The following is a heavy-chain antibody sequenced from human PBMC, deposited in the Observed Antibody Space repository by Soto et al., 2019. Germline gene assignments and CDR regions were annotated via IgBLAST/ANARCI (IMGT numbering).Heavy chain of an antibody. D-gene: IGHD3-22*01. V-gene: IGHV1-8*01. CDR3: TRRARIGKQLWLPFDS. CDR1: GYTFRDYD. J-gene: IGHJ4*02. CDR2: MNPNSGNT. Sequence: QVQLVQSGAEVKKPGASVMVSCKASGYTFRDYDINWVQQASGQGLEWMGWMNPNSGNTAYAQKFQGRVTMTGDTTTNTAYMELSSLTSADTAVYYCTRRARIGKQLWLPFDSWAQGTLVTVSS.